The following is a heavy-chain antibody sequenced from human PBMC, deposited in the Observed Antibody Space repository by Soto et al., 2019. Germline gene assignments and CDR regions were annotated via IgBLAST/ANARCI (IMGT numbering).Heavy chain of an antibody. CDR1: GFTFSSYW. V-gene: IGHV3-7*01. Sequence: RGSLRLSCADSGFTFSSYWMSWVRQAPGQGLEWVANVKYDGSQTYYVGSVKGRFTISRDNAKNSLYLQMNSLRAEDTAVYYCTRDFQGPLDYGMDVWGQGTTVTVSS. D-gene: IGHD1-1*01. J-gene: IGHJ6*02. CDR3: TRDFQGPLDYGMDV. CDR2: VKYDGSQT.